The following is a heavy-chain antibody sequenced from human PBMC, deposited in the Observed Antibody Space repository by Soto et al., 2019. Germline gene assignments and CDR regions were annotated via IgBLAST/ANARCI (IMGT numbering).Heavy chain of an antibody. J-gene: IGHJ4*02. CDR1: GYTFTSLD. V-gene: IGHV1-8*01. D-gene: IGHD1-26*01. CDR3: ARGVEAGVDY. CDR2: MSPNSGDT. Sequence: ASVKVSCKASGYTFTSLDINWVRQTTGQGLEWMGWMSPNSGDTGYAQKFQGRVTMTRVTAINTAYMELTSLTSEDTAISYCARGVEAGVDYWGQGTLVTVSS.